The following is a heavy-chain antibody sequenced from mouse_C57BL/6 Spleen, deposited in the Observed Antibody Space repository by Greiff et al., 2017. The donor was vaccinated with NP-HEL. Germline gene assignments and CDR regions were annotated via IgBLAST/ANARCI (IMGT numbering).Heavy chain of an antibody. J-gene: IGHJ3*01. CDR3: VIYDGYLAWFAY. Sequence: EVQLQQSGPELVKPGASVKIPCKASGYTFTDYNMDWVKQSHGKSLEWIGDINPNNGGTIYNQKFKGKATLTVDMSSSTAYMELRSLTSEDTAVYYWVIYDGYLAWFAYWGQGTLVTVSA. V-gene: IGHV1-18*01. CDR2: INPNNGGT. CDR1: GYTFTDYN. D-gene: IGHD2-3*01.